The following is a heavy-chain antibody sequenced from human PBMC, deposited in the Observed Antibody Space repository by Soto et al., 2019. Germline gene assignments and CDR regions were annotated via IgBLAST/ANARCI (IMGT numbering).Heavy chain of an antibody. Sequence: SETLSLTCTVSGGSISSGGYYWSWIRHHPGKGLEWIGYIYYSGSTYYNPSLKSRVTISVDTSKNQFSLKLSSVTAADTAVYYCARDPGILGSSNWFDPWGQGTPVTVSS. V-gene: IGHV4-31*03. J-gene: IGHJ5*02. CDR2: IYYSGST. CDR3: ARDPGILGSSNWFDP. CDR1: GGSISSGGYY. D-gene: IGHD1-20*01.